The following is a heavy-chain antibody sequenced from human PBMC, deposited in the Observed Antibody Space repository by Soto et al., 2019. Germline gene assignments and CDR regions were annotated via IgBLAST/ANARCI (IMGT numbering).Heavy chain of an antibody. V-gene: IGHV1-69*04. CDR1: GGTFSSYT. Sequence: ASVKVSCKASGGTFSSYTISWVRQAPGQGLEWMGRIIPILGIANYAQKFQGRVTITADKSTSTAYMELSSLRSEDTAVYYCARDSPYGSGSYYNGENDYWGQGTLVTVSS. CDR3: ARDSPYGSGSYYNGENDY. CDR2: IIPILGIA. D-gene: IGHD3-10*01. J-gene: IGHJ4*02.